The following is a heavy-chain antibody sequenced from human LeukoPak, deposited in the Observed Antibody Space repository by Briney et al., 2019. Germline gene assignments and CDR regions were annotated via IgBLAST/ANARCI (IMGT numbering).Heavy chain of an antibody. CDR3: ARTREQWQVLDY. CDR2: IHSDGGGT. CDR1: GFTFSSQW. Sequence: PGGSLRLSCAGSGFTFSSQWMHWVRQAPGKGLVWVSRIHSDGGGTNYADSVKGRFTISRDNAKNTLYLQMNSLRAEDTAVYYCARTREQWQVLDYWGQGTLVTVSS. J-gene: IGHJ4*02. D-gene: IGHD6-19*01. V-gene: IGHV3-74*01.